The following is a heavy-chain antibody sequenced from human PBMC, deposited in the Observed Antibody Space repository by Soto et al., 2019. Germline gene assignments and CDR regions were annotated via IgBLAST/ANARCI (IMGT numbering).Heavy chain of an antibody. CDR1: RFTFSSYW. Sequence: GGSLRLSCAASRFTFSSYWMSWVRQAPGKGLEWVANIKPDGSEKWYVDSVKGRFTISRDNAKNSLYVQMISLRAEDTAVYYSARGDFFDTSAHFSDVFDIWGQGKMVTVPS. V-gene: IGHV3-7*04. D-gene: IGHD3-22*01. CDR2: IKPDGSEK. CDR3: ARGDFFDTSAHFSDVFDI. J-gene: IGHJ3*02.